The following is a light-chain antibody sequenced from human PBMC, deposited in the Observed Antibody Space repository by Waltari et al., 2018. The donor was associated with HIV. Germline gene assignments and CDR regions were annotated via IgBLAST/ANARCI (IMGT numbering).Light chain of an antibody. CDR3: QQTFSPPRT. CDR2: GAS. J-gene: IGKJ3*01. Sequence: DINMTQSPSSLSASVGDRVNISCRTSLNVINYLNWYHQRPGKAPTLLIFGASTVQDGVSSRFSGSGSGTDFTLSIAGLQPEDIGTYYCQQTFSPPRTFGPGT. V-gene: IGKV1-39*01. CDR1: LNVINY.